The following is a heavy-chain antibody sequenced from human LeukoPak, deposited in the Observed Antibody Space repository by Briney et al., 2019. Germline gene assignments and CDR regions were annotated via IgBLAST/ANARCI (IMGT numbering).Heavy chain of an antibody. D-gene: IGHD2-2*01. Sequence: SVKVSCKASGGTFSSYAISWVRQAPGQRLEWMGGIIPIFGTANYAQKFQGRVTITADKSTSTAYMELSSLRSEDTAVYYCARLGYCSSTSCHNYDYWGQGTLVTVSS. CDR3: ARLGYCSSTSCHNYDY. J-gene: IGHJ4*02. CDR1: GGTFSSYA. V-gene: IGHV1-69*06. CDR2: IIPIFGTA.